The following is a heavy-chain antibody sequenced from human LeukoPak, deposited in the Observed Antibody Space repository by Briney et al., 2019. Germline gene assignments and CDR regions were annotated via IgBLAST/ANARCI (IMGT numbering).Heavy chain of an antibody. Sequence: SETLSLTCAVYGGSFSGYYWSWIRQPPGKGLEWIGKINHSGSTNYNPSLKSRVTISVDTSKNQFSLKLSSVTAADTAVYYCARGGYYYGSGSYLYYFDYWGQGTLVTVSS. J-gene: IGHJ4*02. V-gene: IGHV4-34*01. CDR1: GGSFSGYY. D-gene: IGHD3-10*01. CDR3: ARGGYYYGSGSYLYYFDY. CDR2: INHSGST.